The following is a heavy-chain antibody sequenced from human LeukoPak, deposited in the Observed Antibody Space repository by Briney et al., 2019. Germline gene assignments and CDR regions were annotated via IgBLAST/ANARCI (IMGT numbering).Heavy chain of an antibody. CDR3: ARQGFGELFHSRAKRYYFDY. Sequence: SETLSLTCTVSGGSISSSSYYWGWIRQPPGKGLEWIGSIYYSGSTYYNPSPKSRVTISVDTSKNQFSLKLSSVTAADTAVYYCARQGFGELFHSRAKRYYFDYWGQGTLVTVSS. J-gene: IGHJ4*02. V-gene: IGHV4-39*01. D-gene: IGHD3-10*01. CDR2: IYYSGST. CDR1: GGSISSSSYY.